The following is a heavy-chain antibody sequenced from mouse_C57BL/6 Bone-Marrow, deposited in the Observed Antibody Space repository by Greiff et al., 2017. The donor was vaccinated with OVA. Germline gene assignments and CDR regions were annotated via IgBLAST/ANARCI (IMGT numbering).Heavy chain of an antibody. D-gene: IGHD1-1*01. CDR2: IWCDDDK. CDR3: ARIGTTGVALYFDV. J-gene: IGHJ1*03. CDR1: GFSLSAFGMG. V-gene: IGHV8-8*01. Sequence: GFSLSAFGMGVGLLWCPPGKGLEWLAHIWCDDDKYYNPALKSRLTISKDTSKNQVFLKLANVDTADTATHYCARIGTTGVALYFDVGGRGTTLTVPS.